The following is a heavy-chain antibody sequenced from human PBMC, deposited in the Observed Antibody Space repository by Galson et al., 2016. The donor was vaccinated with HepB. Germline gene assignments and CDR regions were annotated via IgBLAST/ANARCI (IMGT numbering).Heavy chain of an antibody. CDR3: ARDVGTSGWFLDAFGF. D-gene: IGHD6-19*01. V-gene: IGHV4-61*02. CDR1: GGPVASGVSY. CDR2: IYHSGNT. Sequence: TLSLTCTVSGGPVASGVSYWSWIRQPAGKGLEWIGRIYHSGNTNFNPSLQSRVTMSIDTSKNQFSLNLRSVTAADTAIYYFARDVGTSGWFLDAFGFLGPGTVFTVSS. J-gene: IGHJ3*01.